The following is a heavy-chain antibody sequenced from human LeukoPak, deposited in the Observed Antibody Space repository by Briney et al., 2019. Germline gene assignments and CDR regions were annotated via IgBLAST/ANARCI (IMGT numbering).Heavy chain of an antibody. CDR2: IHTAGRT. D-gene: IGHD2-2*01. Sequence: PGGSLRLSCAASGFTISDRHMNWVRQAPGIGLEWVSVIHTAGRTYYADSVKGRFTISRDNSKNTVYLQMQSLRADDTAVYYCARGVTQTGYAPDYWGQGTLVTVSS. CDR3: ARGVTQTGYAPDY. J-gene: IGHJ4*02. V-gene: IGHV3-53*01. CDR1: GFTISDRH.